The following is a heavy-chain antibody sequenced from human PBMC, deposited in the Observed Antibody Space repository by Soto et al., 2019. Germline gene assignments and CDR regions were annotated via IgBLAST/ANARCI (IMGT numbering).Heavy chain of an antibody. V-gene: IGHV4-39*01. CDR3: ARLQGLATISYYFDY. J-gene: IGHJ4*02. D-gene: IGHD3-9*01. CDR1: GDSINSDNYY. CDR2: IYYRGNT. Sequence: QLQLQESGPGLVKPSETLSFTCSVSGDSINSDNYYWGWIRQPPGKGLEWIGRIYYRGNTYYNPSLKTRATISLDKSKSQFYLKLNSVTAADSAVYFCARLQGLATISYYFDYWGQGTLVIVSS.